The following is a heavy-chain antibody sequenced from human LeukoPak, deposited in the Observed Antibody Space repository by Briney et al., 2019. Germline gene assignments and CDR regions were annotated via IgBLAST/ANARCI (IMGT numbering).Heavy chain of an antibody. CDR2: MNPNSGNT. CDR3: ARESSSAFS. Sequence: GASVKVSFKASLYTFTSYDINSVRQATGQGLEWMGWMNPNSGNTGYAQKFQGRVTMTRNTSISTAYMELSSLRSEDTAVYYCARESSSAFSWGQGTLVTVSS. J-gene: IGHJ4*02. CDR1: LYTFTSYD. V-gene: IGHV1-8*01. D-gene: IGHD6-6*01.